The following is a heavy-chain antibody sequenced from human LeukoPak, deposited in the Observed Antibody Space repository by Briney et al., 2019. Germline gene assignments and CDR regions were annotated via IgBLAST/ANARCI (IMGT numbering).Heavy chain of an antibody. V-gene: IGHV1-2*02. CDR2: IKPNSGDA. Sequence: GASVNVSCKPSGYPFSGHYINWVRHAPGQGLEWRGWIKPNSGDANYAQKSQGRLTMTRDTTISTVYMELNRLTSDDTAVYYCARGDEWELAIDFWGQGTLITVSS. D-gene: IGHD1-26*01. CDR1: GYPFSGHY. J-gene: IGHJ4*02. CDR3: ARGDEWELAIDF.